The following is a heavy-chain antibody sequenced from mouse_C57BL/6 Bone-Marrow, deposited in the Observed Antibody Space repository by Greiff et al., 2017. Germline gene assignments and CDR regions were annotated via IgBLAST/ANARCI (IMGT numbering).Heavy chain of an antibody. D-gene: IGHD1-1*01. CDR2: ISSGGSYT. Sequence: EVKLVESGGDLVKPGGSLKLSCAASGFTFISYGMSWVRQTPDKRLEWVATISSGGSYTYYPDSVKGRFTISRDNAKNTLYLQMSSLKSEDTAMYYCARRGYYGSIFYWYFDVWGTGTTVTVSS. V-gene: IGHV5-6*02. CDR1: GFTFISYG. J-gene: IGHJ1*03. CDR3: ARRGYYGSIFYWYFDV.